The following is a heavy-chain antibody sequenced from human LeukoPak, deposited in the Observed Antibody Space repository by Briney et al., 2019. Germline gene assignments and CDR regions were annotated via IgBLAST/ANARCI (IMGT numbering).Heavy chain of an antibody. Sequence: SETLSLTCSVSGGSINNYYWSWIRQPPGKGLEWIAYIYYSGSTNYNPSLKSRVTISVDTSKNQFSLMLSSVTTADTAVYYCARHNARLRGWIGEVDFWGQGALVTVSS. CDR3: ARHNARLRGWIGEVDF. J-gene: IGHJ4*02. CDR1: GGSINNYY. D-gene: IGHD3-10*01. CDR2: IYYSGST. V-gene: IGHV4-59*08.